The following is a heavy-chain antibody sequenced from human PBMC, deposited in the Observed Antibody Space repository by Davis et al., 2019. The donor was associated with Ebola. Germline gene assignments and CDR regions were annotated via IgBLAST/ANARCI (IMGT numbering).Heavy chain of an antibody. CDR3: ARDVRIKGGIFGEVEDYGMDV. V-gene: IGHV3-11*01. CDR2: ISSSGSTI. D-gene: IGHD3-3*01. Sequence: GESLKISCAASGFTFSDYYMSWIRQAPGKGLEWVSYISSSGSTIYYADSVKGRFTISRDNAKNSLYLQMNSLRAEDTAVYYCARDVRIKGGIFGEVEDYGMDVWGQGTTVTVSS. CDR1: GFTFSDYY. J-gene: IGHJ6*02.